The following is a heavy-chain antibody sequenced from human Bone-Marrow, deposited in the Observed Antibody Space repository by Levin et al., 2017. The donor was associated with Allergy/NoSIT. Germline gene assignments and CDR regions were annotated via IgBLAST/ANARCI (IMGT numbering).Heavy chain of an antibody. CDR1: GFTFSSYA. CDR2: ISYAGNNK. V-gene: IGHV3-30*04. CDR3: ARGQHRMEGSGPPFEY. D-gene: IGHD1-1*01. Sequence: TGGSLRLSCAASGFTFSSYAMHWVRQAPGKGLEWVAVISYAGNNKNYADSVKGRFTISRDNSKNTLNVQMNSLRPEDAAVYYCARGQHRMEGSGPPFEYWGQGTLVTVSS. J-gene: IGHJ4*02.